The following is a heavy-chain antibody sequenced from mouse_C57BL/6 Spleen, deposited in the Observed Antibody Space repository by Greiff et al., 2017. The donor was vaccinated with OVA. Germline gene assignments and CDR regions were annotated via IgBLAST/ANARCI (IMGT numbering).Heavy chain of an antibody. CDR3: ASSGSNYVGNYFDY. D-gene: IGHD2-5*01. J-gene: IGHJ2*01. CDR1: GYTFTDYY. CDR2: INPYNGGT. V-gene: IGHV1-19*01. Sequence: VQLQQSGPVLVKPGASVKMSCKASGYTFTDYYMNWVKQSHGKSLEWIGVINPYNGGTSYNQKFKGKATLTVDKSSSTAYMELNSLTSEDSAVYYCASSGSNYVGNYFDYWGQGTTLTVSS.